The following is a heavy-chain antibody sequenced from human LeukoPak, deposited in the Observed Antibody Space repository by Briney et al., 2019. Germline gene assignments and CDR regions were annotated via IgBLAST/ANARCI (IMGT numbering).Heavy chain of an antibody. CDR3: ARSRCSGGSCYLDY. D-gene: IGHD2-15*01. J-gene: IGHJ4*02. V-gene: IGHV3-74*01. Sequence: GGSLRLSCAASGFTFSNYWMHWVRQAPGKGLVWVSRINSDGINTSYADSVKGRFTISRDNAKNTLYLQMNSLRAEDTAVYYCARSRCSGGSCYLDYWGQGTLVTVSS. CDR1: GFTFSNYW. CDR2: INSDGINT.